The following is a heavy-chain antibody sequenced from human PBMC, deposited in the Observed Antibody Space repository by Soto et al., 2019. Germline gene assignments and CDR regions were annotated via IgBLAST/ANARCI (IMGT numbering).Heavy chain of an antibody. D-gene: IGHD1-7*01. CDR1: GFTFSSYA. CDR3: ARDLLTGTTDLTDY. Sequence: PGGSLRLSCAASGFTFSSYAMHWVRQAPGKGLEWVAVISYDGSNKYYADSVKGRFTISRDNSKNTPYLQMNSLRAEDTAVYYCARDLLTGTTDLTDYWGQGTLVTVSS. V-gene: IGHV3-30-3*01. CDR2: ISYDGSNK. J-gene: IGHJ4*02.